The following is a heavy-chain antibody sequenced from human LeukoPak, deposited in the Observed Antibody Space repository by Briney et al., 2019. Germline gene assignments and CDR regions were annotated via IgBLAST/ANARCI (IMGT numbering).Heavy chain of an antibody. CDR1: GFTFSSYA. CDR3: AKALHWGYSYGRESGFFDY. V-gene: IGHV3-23*01. D-gene: IGHD5-18*01. CDR2: ISGSGGST. J-gene: IGHJ4*02. Sequence: PGGSLRLSCAASGFTFSSYAMSWVRQAPGKGLEWVSAISGSGGSTYYADSVKGRFTISRDNSKNTLYLQMNSLRAEDTAVYYCAKALHWGYSYGRESGFFDYWGQGTLVTVSS.